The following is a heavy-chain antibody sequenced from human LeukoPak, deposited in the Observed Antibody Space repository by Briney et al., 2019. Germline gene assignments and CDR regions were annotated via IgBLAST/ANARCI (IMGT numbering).Heavy chain of an antibody. CDR1: GVSISSSNYF. CDR3: AREDRYCSSTSCYTWDY. V-gene: IGHV4-39*07. CDR2: IYLRGSI. J-gene: IGHJ4*02. Sequence: PSETLSLTCTVSGVSISSSNYFWAWIRQSPGKGLEWIGSIYLRGSISSSPSLKSRVTMSIDASKNQFSLKLTSVTAADTAVYYCAREDRYCSSTSCYTWDYWGQGTLVAVTS. D-gene: IGHD2-2*02.